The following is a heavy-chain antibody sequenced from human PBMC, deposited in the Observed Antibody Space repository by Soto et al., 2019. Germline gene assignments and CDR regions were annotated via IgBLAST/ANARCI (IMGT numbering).Heavy chain of an antibody. V-gene: IGHV4-59*01. CDR1: GGSISSYY. CDR3: ARGGYTKIGYGLDV. Sequence: PSETLSLTCTVAGGSISSYYWSWIRQPPGKGLEWIGYIYYTGSTTYNPSLKSRVTISVDTSKNQFSLKLNSVTAADTAVYYCARGGYTKIGYGLDVWGQGTTVTSP. D-gene: IGHD6-13*01. J-gene: IGHJ6*02. CDR2: IYYTGST.